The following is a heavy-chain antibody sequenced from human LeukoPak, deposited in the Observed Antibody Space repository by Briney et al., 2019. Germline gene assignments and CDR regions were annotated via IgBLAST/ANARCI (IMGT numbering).Heavy chain of an antibody. V-gene: IGHV3-7*05. CDR1: GFTFSSYW. Sequence: PGGSLRLSCAASGFTFSSYWMSWVRQAPGKELEWVASIKEDGNDKYYVDSVKGRFTISRDNAKNSLYLQMNTLRAEDTAVYYCARAMRGHHFDSWGQGTLVTVSS. CDR2: IKEDGNDK. CDR3: ARAMRGHHFDS. J-gene: IGHJ4*02. D-gene: IGHD3-22*01.